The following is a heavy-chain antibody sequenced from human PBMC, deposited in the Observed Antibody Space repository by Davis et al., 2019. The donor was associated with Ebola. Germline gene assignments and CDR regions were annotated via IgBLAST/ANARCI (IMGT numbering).Heavy chain of an antibody. CDR1: GYIFTSYD. D-gene: IGHD1-7*01. V-gene: IGHV1-8*01. J-gene: IGHJ5*02. CDR3: ARTFHYGNTVNPNWFDP. Sequence: ASVQVSCKSSGYIFTSYDINWVRHAPGHGLDWVRCMDPKNGNTGYAQRFQGRVTLTRDTSISTAYLELSRLTSDDTAVYYCARTFHYGNTVNPNWFDPWGPGTLVTVSS. CDR2: MDPKNGNT.